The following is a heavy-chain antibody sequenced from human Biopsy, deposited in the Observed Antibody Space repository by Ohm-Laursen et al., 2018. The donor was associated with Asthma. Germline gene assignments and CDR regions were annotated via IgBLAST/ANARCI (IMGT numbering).Heavy chain of an antibody. CDR2: IYYSGRT. J-gene: IGHJ2*01. Sequence: GTLSLTWIVSGDAMSTSGSYWGWIRRSPGKGLEWIGSIYYSGRTYYNPSLESRVTISADTSKNHFSLKVTSVTAADTAAYYCARAVSSSSYWYFDLWGRGDLVTVSS. CDR1: GDAMSTSGSY. D-gene: IGHD6-6*01. CDR3: ARAVSSSSYWYFDL. V-gene: IGHV4-39*02.